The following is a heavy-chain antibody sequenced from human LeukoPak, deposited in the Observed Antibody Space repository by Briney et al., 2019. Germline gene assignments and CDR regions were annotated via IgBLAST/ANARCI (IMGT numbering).Heavy chain of an antibody. V-gene: IGHV4-34*01. CDR2: INHSGST. CDR1: GGSFSGYY. CDR3: ARIRQSKPNYYGMDV. Sequence: SETLSLTCAVYGGSFSGYYWSWIRQPPGKGLEWIGEINHSGSTNYNPSLKGRVTISVDTSKNQFSLKLSSVTAADTAVYYCARIRQSKPNYYGMDVWGQGTTVTVSS. J-gene: IGHJ6*02.